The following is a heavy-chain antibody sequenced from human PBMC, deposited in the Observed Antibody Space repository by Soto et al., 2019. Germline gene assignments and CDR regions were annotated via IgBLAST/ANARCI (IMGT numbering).Heavy chain of an antibody. Sequence: QVQLQESVPGLVKPSETLSLTCAVSGASITAYYWAWVRQPPGKGLEYIGHVHNSGRADYNPSLRSRVTISVDTSRNQFSLHLNSVTAADTAVYFCARHENGGTYPLAYWGQGTLVTVSS. J-gene: IGHJ4*02. V-gene: IGHV4-59*08. CDR3: ARHENGGTYPLAY. CDR2: VHNSGRA. D-gene: IGHD1-26*01. CDR1: GASITAYY.